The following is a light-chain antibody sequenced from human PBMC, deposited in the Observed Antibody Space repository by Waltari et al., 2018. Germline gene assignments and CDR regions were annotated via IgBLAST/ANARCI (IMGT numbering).Light chain of an antibody. CDR2: AAS. CDR3: QQCSTLPFT. Sequence: DIQLTQSPSFLSASVGDRVTITCRASQGISSYLAWYQQKPGKAPKLLIYAASTLQSGVPSRFSGSGSGTEFTLTISSLQPEDFATYYCQQCSTLPFTFGGGT. V-gene: IGKV1-9*01. J-gene: IGKJ4*01. CDR1: QGISSY.